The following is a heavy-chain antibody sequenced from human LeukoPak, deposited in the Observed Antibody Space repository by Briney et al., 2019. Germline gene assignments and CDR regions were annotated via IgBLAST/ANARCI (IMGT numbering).Heavy chain of an antibody. CDR2: LHPNGNT. J-gene: IGHJ3*02. CDR1: GFTVSGNY. Sequence: PGGSLRLSCVASGFTVSGNYMSWVRQAPGKGLEWASALHPNGNTFYADSVRGRFSISRDNSKDTLYLQMNSLRVEDTAIYYCARDFRFDSDGYKRAAFDIWGQGTTVTVSS. V-gene: IGHV3-66*01. CDR3: ARDFRFDSDGYKRAAFDI. D-gene: IGHD3-22*01.